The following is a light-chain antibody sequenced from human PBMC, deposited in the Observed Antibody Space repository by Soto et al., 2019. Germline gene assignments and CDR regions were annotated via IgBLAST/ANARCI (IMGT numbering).Light chain of an antibody. Sequence: DIQMTQSPSTLSASLGDRVTITCRASQSISTWLAWYQQKPGKAPKLLIYKASNLESGVPSRFSGSGSGTEFTLTISSLQPDDFATYYCQQYVSYCTFSQGTKVEIK. J-gene: IGKJ1*01. CDR1: QSISTW. CDR2: KAS. CDR3: QQYVSYCT. V-gene: IGKV1-5*03.